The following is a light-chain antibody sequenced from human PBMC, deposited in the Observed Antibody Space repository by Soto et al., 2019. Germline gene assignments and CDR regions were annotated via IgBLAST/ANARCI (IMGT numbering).Light chain of an antibody. CDR2: GAS. CDR3: QQYNDWWT. J-gene: IGKJ1*01. V-gene: IGKV3-15*01. Sequence: EIVVTHSPATLSVSPGSSGNLSCRASQSVRNNLTWYKQKPGQPPRLLIYGASTRATGVPGRFSGSGSGTEFPLTISSIPSEDFAVYYCQQYNDWWTFGQGTQVDIK. CDR1: QSVRNN.